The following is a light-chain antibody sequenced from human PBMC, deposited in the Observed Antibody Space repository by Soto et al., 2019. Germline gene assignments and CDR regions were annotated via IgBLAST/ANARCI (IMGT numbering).Light chain of an antibody. J-gene: IGLJ3*02. CDR1: SSDVGGHDY. V-gene: IGLV2-14*01. CDR3: SSYTSGSTWV. CDR2: EVS. Sequence: QSALTQPASVSGSPGQSLTISCTGTSSDVGGHDYVSWYQRHPGKAPKLMIYEVSNRPSGVSNRFSASKSGNTASLTISGLQTEDEADYYCSSYTSGSTWVFGGGTKLTVL.